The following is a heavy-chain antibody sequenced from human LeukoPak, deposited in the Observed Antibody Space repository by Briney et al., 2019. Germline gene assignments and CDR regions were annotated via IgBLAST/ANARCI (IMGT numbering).Heavy chain of an antibody. CDR1: GYTFTGYY. Sequence: ASVKVSCKASGYTFTGYYMHWVRQAPGQGLEWMGWINPNRGGTSYAQKFQGRVTINADESTSTAYMELSSLRSKDTAVYYCATYISGWYYFESWGQGTLVTVSS. V-gene: IGHV1-2*02. CDR2: INPNRGGT. J-gene: IGHJ4*02. D-gene: IGHD6-19*01. CDR3: ATYISGWYYFES.